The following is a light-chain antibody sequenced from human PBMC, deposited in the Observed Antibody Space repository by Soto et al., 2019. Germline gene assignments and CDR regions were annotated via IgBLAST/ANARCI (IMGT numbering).Light chain of an antibody. CDR2: EVS. Sequence: QSALTQPASVSGSPGQSITISCTGTSNDVGGYNYVSWYQQHPGKAPKLVIYEVSHRPSGVSNRFSGSKSGNTASLTISGLQAEDEADYYCCSYARSNTLLFGGGTKLTVL. CDR3: CSYARSNTLL. CDR1: SNDVGGYNY. J-gene: IGLJ3*02. V-gene: IGLV2-23*02.